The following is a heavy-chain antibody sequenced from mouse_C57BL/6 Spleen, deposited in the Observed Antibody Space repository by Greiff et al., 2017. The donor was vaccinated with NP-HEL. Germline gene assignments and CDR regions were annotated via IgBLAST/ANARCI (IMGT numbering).Heavy chain of an antibody. CDR2: IWSGGST. J-gene: IGHJ1*03. CDR3: ARKKRERWYFDV. CDR1: GFSLTGYG. Sequence: VKLVESGPGLVQPSQSLSITCTVSGFSLTGYGVHWVRQSPGKGLEWLGVIWSGGSTDYNAAFIYRLSISKDNSKSQVFFKMNSLQADDTAIYYCARKKRERWYFDVWGTGTTVTVSS. V-gene: IGHV2-2*01.